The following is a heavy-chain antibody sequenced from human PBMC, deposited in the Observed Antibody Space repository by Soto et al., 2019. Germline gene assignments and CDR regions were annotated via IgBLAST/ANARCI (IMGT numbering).Heavy chain of an antibody. CDR3: ATSYGSGYRAFDY. CDR2: VNPILSKS. D-gene: IGHD3-10*01. J-gene: IGHJ4*02. V-gene: IGHV1-69*02. Sequence: QVQLVQSGAELKKPGSSVKVSCKASGDTFSFYTINWVRQAPGLGLEWMGRVNPILSKSNYAQKFQGRVTMTADKSTSTAYRELRILRSEDTAFYYCATSYGSGYRAFDYWGQGALVTVSS. CDR1: GDTFSFYT.